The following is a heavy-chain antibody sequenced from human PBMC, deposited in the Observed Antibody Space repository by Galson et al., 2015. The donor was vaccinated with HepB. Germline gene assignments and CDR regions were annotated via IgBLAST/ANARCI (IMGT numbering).Heavy chain of an antibody. CDR2: INTGNGNT. CDR1: GYTFTRHA. Sequence: SVKVSCKASGYTFTRHAIHWVRQAPGQRLEWMGWINTGNGNTHYSQKFQGRVTITRDTSASIAYMELNSLRSEDTAVYYCAREGTTGSPFDAFDIWGQGTMVTVSS. V-gene: IGHV1-3*04. J-gene: IGHJ3*02. CDR3: AREGTTGSPFDAFDI. D-gene: IGHD3-9*01.